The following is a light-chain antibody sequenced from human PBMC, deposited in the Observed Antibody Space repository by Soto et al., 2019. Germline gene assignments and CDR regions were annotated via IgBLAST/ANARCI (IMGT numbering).Light chain of an antibody. V-gene: IGLV2-14*01. CDR3: SSYTISSTALYV. J-gene: IGLJ1*01. CDR1: SSDVGGYNY. Sequence: QSALTQPASVSGSPGQSITISCTGTSSDVGGYNYVSWYQQHPGKAPKLMIYDVSNRPSGVSNRFSGSKSGNTASLTISGLQAEDEADYYCSSYTISSTALYVFGTGTKVTVL. CDR2: DVS.